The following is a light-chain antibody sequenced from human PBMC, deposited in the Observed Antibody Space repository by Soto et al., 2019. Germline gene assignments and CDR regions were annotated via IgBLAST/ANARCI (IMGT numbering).Light chain of an antibody. CDR1: QGIGND. Sequence: DKQMKKSPSSLSATVRDRVTITCRASQGIGNDLGWYQQKPGKAPKRLIYAASSLQSGVPSRFSGSGSGTEGTITISSLQPEDGKTYYCLQHNSYPLTFGGGTKVDNK. CDR2: AAS. V-gene: IGKV1-17*01. J-gene: IGKJ4*01. CDR3: LQHNSYPLT.